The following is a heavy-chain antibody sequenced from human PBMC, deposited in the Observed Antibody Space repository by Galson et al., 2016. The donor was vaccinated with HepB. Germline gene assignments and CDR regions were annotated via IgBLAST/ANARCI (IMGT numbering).Heavy chain of an antibody. CDR2: VSGHNGNI. Sequence: SVKVSCKASGYTFTTFGVSWVRQTPGQGLEWMGWVSGHNGNINYAQKFQGRVSMTTDTSTSTAYMELRSLRSDDTAVYYCARDQWYFYDSSAQVGVDHWGQGTLVTVSS. D-gene: IGHD3-22*01. CDR3: ARDQWYFYDSSAQVGVDH. J-gene: IGHJ4*02. CDR1: GYTFTTFG. V-gene: IGHV1-18*01.